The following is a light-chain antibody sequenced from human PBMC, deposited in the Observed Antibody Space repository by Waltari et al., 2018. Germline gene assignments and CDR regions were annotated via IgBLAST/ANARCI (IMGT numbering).Light chain of an antibody. V-gene: IGLV3-19*01. J-gene: IGLJ2*01. CDR3: HSRDASGVGGS. CDR2: YKN. CDR1: TLRSYY. Sequence: SSELTQAPAVSVAMGQRVRIQCKGGTLRSYYASRYQQRPAPAPRRVMYYKNNRPSGVPDRFSGSTSHNTASVTITGAQAEDEASYYCHSRDASGVGGSFGGGTKLTVL.